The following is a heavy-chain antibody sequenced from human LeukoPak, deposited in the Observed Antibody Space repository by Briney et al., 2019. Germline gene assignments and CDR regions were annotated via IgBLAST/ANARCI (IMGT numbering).Heavy chain of an antibody. CDR2: NSGSGGST. CDR1: GFTLSSYA. CDR3: AKVNSGEGVYSYYYDSSAFDY. D-gene: IGHD3-22*01. Sequence: PGGSLRLSCAASGFTLSSYAMSWVRQAPGKGLEWVSANSGSGGSTYYADSVKGRFTISRDNSKNTLYLQMNSLRAEDTAVYYCAKVNSGEGVYSYYYDSSAFDYWGQGTLVTVSS. V-gene: IGHV3-23*01. J-gene: IGHJ4*02.